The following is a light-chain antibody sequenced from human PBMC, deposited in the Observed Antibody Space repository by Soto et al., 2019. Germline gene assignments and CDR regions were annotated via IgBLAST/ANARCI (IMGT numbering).Light chain of an antibody. Sequence: QSALTQPASVSGSPGQSITISCTGTSSDVGGYNYVSWYQQHPGKAPKLMIYEVSNRPSGVSNRFSGPKSGNTASLTISGLQAEDEADYYCSSYTSSSTRLFGGGTQLTVL. CDR3: SSYTSSSTRL. CDR2: EVS. CDR1: SSDVGGYNY. V-gene: IGLV2-14*01. J-gene: IGLJ3*02.